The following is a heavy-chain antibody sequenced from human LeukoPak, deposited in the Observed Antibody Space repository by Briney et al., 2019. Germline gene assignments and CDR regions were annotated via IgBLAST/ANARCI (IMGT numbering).Heavy chain of an antibody. CDR3: ARLYYDFWSGSIPGWFDP. J-gene: IGHJ5*02. CDR2: IYYSGST. CDR1: GGSISSGDYY. Sequence: SETLSLTXTVSGGSISSGDYYWSWIRQPPGKGLEWIGYIYYSGSTYYNPSLKSRVTISVDTSKNQFSLKLSSVTAADAAVYYCARLYYDFWSGSIPGWFDPWGQGTLVTVSS. V-gene: IGHV4-30-4*08. D-gene: IGHD3-3*01.